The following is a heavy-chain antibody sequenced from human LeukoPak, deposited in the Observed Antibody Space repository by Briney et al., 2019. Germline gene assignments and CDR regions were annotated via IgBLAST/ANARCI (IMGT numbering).Heavy chain of an antibody. CDR2: INPSGGST. D-gene: IGHD4-17*01. J-gene: IGHJ6*02. Sequence: GASVKVSCKASGYTFTGYYMHWVRQAPGQGLEWMGIINPSGGSTSYAQKFQGRVTMTRDTSTSTVYMELSSLRSEDTAVYYCARDLLEDGDYGLSYYYYGMDVWGQGTTVTVSS. CDR3: ARDLLEDGDYGLSYYYYGMDV. V-gene: IGHV1-46*01. CDR1: GYTFTGYY.